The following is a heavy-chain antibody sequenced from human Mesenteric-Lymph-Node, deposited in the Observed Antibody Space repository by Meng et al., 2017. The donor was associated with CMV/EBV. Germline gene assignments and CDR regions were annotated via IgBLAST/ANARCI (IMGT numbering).Heavy chain of an antibody. V-gene: IGHV4-30-2*06. Sequence: TGAVSGDSISSGSSWTWLRQSPGKGLGLIGYIYDSGSTYYNPSLNSPVTTSVDRSKNQFSLKLTAVTAADTAIYYCARTRGWYGPFDFWGQGTLVTVSS. J-gene: IGHJ4*02. D-gene: IGHD6-19*01. CDR2: IYDSGST. CDR3: ARTRGWYGPFDF. CDR1: GDSISSGSS.